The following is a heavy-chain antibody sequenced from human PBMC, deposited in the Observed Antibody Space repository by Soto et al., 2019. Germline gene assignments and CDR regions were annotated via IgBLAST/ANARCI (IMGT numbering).Heavy chain of an antibody. V-gene: IGHV3-33*01. CDR2: IWYDGSNK. CDR3: ARLCMGDSGYYFGVQSDAFDI. J-gene: IGHJ3*02. D-gene: IGHD3-22*01. Sequence: GGSLRLSCAASGFTFSSYGMHWVRQAPGKGLEWVAVIWYDGSNKYYADSVKGRFTISRDNSKNTLYLQMNSLRAEDTAVYYCARLCMGDSGYYFGVQSDAFDIWGQGTMVTVSS. CDR1: GFTFSSYG.